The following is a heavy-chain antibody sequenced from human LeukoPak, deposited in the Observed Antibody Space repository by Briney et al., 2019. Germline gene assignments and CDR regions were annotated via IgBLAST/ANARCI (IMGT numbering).Heavy chain of an antibody. CDR1: GFTVSSNY. D-gene: IGHD5-18*01. Sequence: GGSLRLSCAASGFTVSSNYMSWVRQAPGKGLEWVSVLYSGGGTYYADSVKGRFTISRDNAKNSLYLQMNNLRVEDTAVYYCARDQPIGYNYGYPFDNWGQGTLVTVSS. CDR2: LYSGGGT. V-gene: IGHV3-66*01. J-gene: IGHJ4*02. CDR3: ARDQPIGYNYGYPFDN.